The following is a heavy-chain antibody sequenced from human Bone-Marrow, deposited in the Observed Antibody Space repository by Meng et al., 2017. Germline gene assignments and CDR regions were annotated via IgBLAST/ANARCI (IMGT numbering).Heavy chain of an antibody. CDR3: ARDISYYYDSSGYYSPAY. CDR2: ISYDGSNK. J-gene: IGHJ4*01. Sequence: GGSLRLSCAASGFTFSSYAMHWVRQAPGKGLEWVAVISYDGSNKYYADSVKGRFTISRDNSKNTLYLQMNSLRAEDTAVYYCARDISYYYDSSGYYSPAYWGHGTLVTVSS. CDR1: GFTFSSYA. D-gene: IGHD3-22*01. V-gene: IGHV3-30*04.